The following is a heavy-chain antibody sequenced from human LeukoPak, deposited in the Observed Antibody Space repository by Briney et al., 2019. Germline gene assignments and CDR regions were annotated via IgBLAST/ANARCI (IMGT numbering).Heavy chain of an antibody. CDR2: ISGSGGST. D-gene: IGHD3-9*01. J-gene: IGHJ5*02. CDR3: AKGQDVLRYFDWLSPSSNWFDP. V-gene: IGHV3-23*01. Sequence: GGSLRLSCAASGFTFSSYAMSWVRQAPGKGLEWVSAISGSGGSTYYADSVKGRFTISRDNSKNSLYLQMNSLRAEDTAVYYCAKGQDVLRYFDWLSPSSNWFDPRGQGTLVTVSS. CDR1: GFTFSSYA.